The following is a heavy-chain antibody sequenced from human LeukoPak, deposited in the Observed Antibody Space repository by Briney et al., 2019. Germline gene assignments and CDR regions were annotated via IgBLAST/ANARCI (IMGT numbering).Heavy chain of an antibody. V-gene: IGHV3-33*01. J-gene: IGHJ4*02. D-gene: IGHD3-16*01. CDR3: ARGSVGGGNYFDY. Sequence: GRSPRLSCAASGFTFSSYGMHWVRQAPGKGLEWVAVIWYDGSNKYYADSVKGRFTISRDNSKNTLYLQMNSLRAEDTAVYYCARGSVGGGNYFDYWGQGTLVTVSS. CDR2: IWYDGSNK. CDR1: GFTFSSYG.